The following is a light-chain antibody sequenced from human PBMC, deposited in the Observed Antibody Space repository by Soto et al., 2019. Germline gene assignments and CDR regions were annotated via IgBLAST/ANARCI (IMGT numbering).Light chain of an antibody. CDR2: GAS. CDR1: QSVISSY. Sequence: EIVLTQSPGTLSLSPGERATLSCRASQSVISSYLAWYRQKPGQAPRLLIYGASNRATGIPDRFSGSGSGTDFTLTISRLEPDDFATYYCQQYNSYLWTFGQGTKVEIK. J-gene: IGKJ1*01. CDR3: QQYNSYLWT. V-gene: IGKV3-20*01.